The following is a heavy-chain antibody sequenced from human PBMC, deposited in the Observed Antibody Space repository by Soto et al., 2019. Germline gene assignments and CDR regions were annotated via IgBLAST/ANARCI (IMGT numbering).Heavy chain of an antibody. CDR1: GFTFSSYA. J-gene: IGHJ4*02. D-gene: IGHD3-16*01. CDR2: ISSNGGST. V-gene: IGHV3-64*01. CDR3: AREGGGYYFDY. Sequence: GGSLRLSCAASGFTFSSYAMHWVRPAPGKGLEYFSAISSNGGSTYYANSVKGRFTISRDNSKNTLYLQMGSLRAEDMAVYYCAREGGGYYFDYWGQGTLVTAPQ.